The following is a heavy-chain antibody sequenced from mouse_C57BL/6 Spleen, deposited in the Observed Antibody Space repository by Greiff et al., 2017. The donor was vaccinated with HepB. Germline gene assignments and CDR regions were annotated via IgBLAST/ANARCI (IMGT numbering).Heavy chain of an antibody. CDR2: ISSGGDYI. CDR3: TKEDGNFDY. J-gene: IGHJ2*01. V-gene: IGHV5-9-1*02. D-gene: IGHD2-1*01. CDR1: GFTFSSYA. Sequence: EVQLQESGEGLVKPGGSLKLSCAASGFTFSSYAMSWVRQTPEKRLEWVAYISSGGDYIYYADTVKGRFTISRDNARNTLYLQMSSLKSEETAMYYCTKEDGNFDYWGQGTTLTVSS.